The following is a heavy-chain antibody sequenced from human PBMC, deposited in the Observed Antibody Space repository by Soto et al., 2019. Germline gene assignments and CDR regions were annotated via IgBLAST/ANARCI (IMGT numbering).Heavy chain of an antibody. Sequence: PGESLKISCKAIGYTFTNYWIGWVRQTPGKGLEWMGIIFPGDSDTRYNPSFEGQVTVSADESISTAYLQMNTLKTEDSAVYYCSRAESPQDSYFFDSWGQGTLATVSP. CDR3: SRAESPQDSYFFDS. V-gene: IGHV5-51*01. CDR1: GYTFTNYW. CDR2: IFPGDSDT. D-gene: IGHD6-6*01. J-gene: IGHJ4*02.